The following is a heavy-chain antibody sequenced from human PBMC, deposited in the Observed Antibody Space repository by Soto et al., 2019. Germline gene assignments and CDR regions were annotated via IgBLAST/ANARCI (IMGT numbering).Heavy chain of an antibody. V-gene: IGHV3-9*01. CDR3: EKDKGLEMATSFDY. D-gene: IGHD5-12*01. CDR2: ISWNSGSI. J-gene: IGHJ4*02. Sequence: GGSLRLSCAASGFTFDDYAMHWVRQAPGKDLEWVSGISWNSGSIGYADSVKGRFTISRDNAKNSLYLQVNSLRAEDTALYYCEKDKGLEMATSFDYWGQGTLVNVSS. CDR1: GFTFDDYA.